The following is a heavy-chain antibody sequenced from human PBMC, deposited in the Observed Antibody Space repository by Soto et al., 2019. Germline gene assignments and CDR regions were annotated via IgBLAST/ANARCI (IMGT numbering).Heavy chain of an antibody. Sequence: QVQLQESGPGLVKPSETLSLTCTVSDVSITSYYWSWIRQPPGKGLEWIAYIYYSGSTNYNPSLKSRVTISADTSKNQFSLRLSSVTAADTAVYYCARRRTYSGYSSAFDYWGQGMMVTVSS. CDR2: IYYSGST. CDR3: ARRRTYSGYSSAFDY. D-gene: IGHD5-12*01. J-gene: IGHJ4*02. CDR1: DVSITSYY. V-gene: IGHV4-59*08.